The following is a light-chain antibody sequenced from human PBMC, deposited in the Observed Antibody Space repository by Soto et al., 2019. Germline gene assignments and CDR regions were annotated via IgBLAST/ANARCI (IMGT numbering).Light chain of an antibody. CDR1: QSISYS. Sequence: IVLTQSPATLSLSPGERATLSCRASQSISYSLGWLQQKPGQAPRLLIDDASDRAPGIPARFTGSGSGSDSPLPTIPLDPEVFGFHYCRRRYSCPLTFGGGTKGDIK. CDR2: DAS. CDR3: RRRYSCPLT. V-gene: IGKV3-11*01. J-gene: IGKJ4*01.